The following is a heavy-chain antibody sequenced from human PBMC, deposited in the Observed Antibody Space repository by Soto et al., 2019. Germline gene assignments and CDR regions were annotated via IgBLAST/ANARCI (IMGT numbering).Heavy chain of an antibody. CDR3: ARAPFALVSGQLDRYYFDY. V-gene: IGHV3-21*01. CDR1: GFTFSSYS. J-gene: IGHJ4*02. Sequence: VQLVESGGGLVKPGGSLRLSCAASGFTFSSYSMNWVRQAPGKGLEWVSSISSSSSYIYYADSVKGRFTISRDNAKNSLYLQMNSLRAEDTAVYYCARAPFALVSGQLDRYYFDYWGQGTLVTVSS. D-gene: IGHD6-6*01. CDR2: ISSSSSYI.